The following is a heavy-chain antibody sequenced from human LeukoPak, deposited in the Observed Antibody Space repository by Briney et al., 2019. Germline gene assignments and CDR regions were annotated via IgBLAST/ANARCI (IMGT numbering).Heavy chain of an antibody. CDR2: IYYSGST. CDR1: GGSISSYY. CDR3: ASEPSSDEYYFDY. J-gene: IGHJ4*02. Sequence: PSETLSLTCTVSGGSISSYYWNWIRQPPGKGLEWIGYIYYSGSTNYNPSLKSRVTISLDTSKNQFSLKLSSVTAADTAVYYCASEPSSDEYYFDYWGQGTLVTVSS. V-gene: IGHV4-59*12. D-gene: IGHD3-22*01.